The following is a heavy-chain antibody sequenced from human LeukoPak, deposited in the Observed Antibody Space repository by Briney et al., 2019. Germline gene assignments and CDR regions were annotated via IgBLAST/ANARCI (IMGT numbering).Heavy chain of an antibody. CDR3: ARIWFGELLTFYYYYYMDV. CDR1: GGSISSSSYY. J-gene: IGHJ6*03. CDR2: IYYSGST. V-gene: IGHV4-39*01. Sequence: SETLSLTCTVSGGSISSSSYYWGWTRQPPGKGLEWIGSIYYSGSTYYNPSLKSRVTISVDTSKNQFSLKLSSVTAADTAVYYCARIWFGELLTFYYYYYMDVWGKGTTVTVSS. D-gene: IGHD3-10*01.